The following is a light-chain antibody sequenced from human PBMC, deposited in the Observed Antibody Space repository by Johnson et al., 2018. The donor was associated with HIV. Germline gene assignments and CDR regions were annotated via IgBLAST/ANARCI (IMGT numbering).Light chain of an antibody. J-gene: IGLJ1*01. CDR2: ETN. CDR3: GTWDSSLSAYV. Sequence: SVLTQPPSVSAAPGQKVTISCSGSSPNIGNNYVSWYQQLPGTAPKLLIYETNKRPSEIPDRFSGSKSGTSATLDITGLQTEDEAEYYCGTWDSSLSAYVFGTGTKVTVL. CDR1: SPNIGNNY. V-gene: IGLV1-51*02.